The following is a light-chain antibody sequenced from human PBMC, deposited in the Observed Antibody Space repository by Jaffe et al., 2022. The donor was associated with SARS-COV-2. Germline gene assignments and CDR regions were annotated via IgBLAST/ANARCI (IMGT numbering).Light chain of an antibody. CDR1: SSDVGGYNY. CDR2: EVS. J-gene: IGLJ1*01. Sequence: QSALTQPASVSGSPGQSITISCTGTSSDVGGYNYVSWYQQHPGKAPKIMIYEVSNRPSGVPDRFSGSKSGNTASLTISGLQAEDEADYYCSSYTSSRTYVFGTGTKVTVL. V-gene: IGLV2-14*01. CDR3: SSYTSSRTYV.